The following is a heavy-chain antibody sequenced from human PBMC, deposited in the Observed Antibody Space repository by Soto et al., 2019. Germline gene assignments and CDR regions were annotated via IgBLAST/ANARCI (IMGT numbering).Heavy chain of an antibody. D-gene: IGHD3-3*01. J-gene: IGHJ6*02. CDR2: IIPIFGTA. V-gene: IGHV1-69*05. Sequence: QVQLVQSGAEVKKPGSSVKVSCKASGGTFSSYAISWVRQAPGQGLEWMGGIIPIFGTANYAQKFQGRVTITXXEXTXXAYMELSSLRSEDTAVYYCARKGAGITIFGYGMDVWGQGPTVTVSS. CDR3: ARKGAGITIFGYGMDV. CDR1: GGTFSSYA.